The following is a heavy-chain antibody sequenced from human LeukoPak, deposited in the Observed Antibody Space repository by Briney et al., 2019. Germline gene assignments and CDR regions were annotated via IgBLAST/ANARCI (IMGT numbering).Heavy chain of an antibody. Sequence: GASVKVSCKASGYTFSSYAMSWVRQAPGKGLEWVSAISGSGGSTYYADSVKGRFTISRDNSKNTLYLQMNSLRAEDTAVYYCAKQGHCSSTSCPTVFDYWGQGTLVTVSS. V-gene: IGHV3-23*01. J-gene: IGHJ4*02. CDR3: AKQGHCSSTSCPTVFDY. CDR1: GYTFSSYA. CDR2: ISGSGGST. D-gene: IGHD2-2*01.